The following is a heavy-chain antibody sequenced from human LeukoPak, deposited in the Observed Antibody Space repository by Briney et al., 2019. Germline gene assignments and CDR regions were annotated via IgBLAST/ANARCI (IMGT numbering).Heavy chain of an antibody. J-gene: IGHJ2*01. CDR3: ARDLLADYGDYVLNWYFDL. CDR2: IYTSGST. D-gene: IGHD4-17*01. CDR1: GGSISSGSYY. Sequence: TSETLSLTCTVSGGSISSGSYYWSWMRQPAGKRLEWIGRIYTSGSTNYNPSLKSRVTISVDTSKNQFSLKLSSVTAADTAVYYCARDLLADYGDYVLNWYFDLWGRGTLVTVSS. V-gene: IGHV4-61*02.